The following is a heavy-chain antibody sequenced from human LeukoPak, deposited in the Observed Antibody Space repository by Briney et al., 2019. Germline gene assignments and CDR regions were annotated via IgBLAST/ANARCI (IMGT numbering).Heavy chain of an antibody. CDR1: GFTFSGSA. CDR3: TRLDDSSGYYYKGFDY. D-gene: IGHD3-22*01. CDR2: ISSKASTYTT. J-gene: IGHJ4*02. V-gene: IGHV3-73*01. Sequence: GGSLRLSCAASGFTFSGSAMHWGRQASGEGLEWVGRISSKASTYTTLNASSVKGRFTISRDDSENTAYLQMNSLKTEDTAVYYCTRLDDSSGYYYKGFDYWGQGTLVTVSS.